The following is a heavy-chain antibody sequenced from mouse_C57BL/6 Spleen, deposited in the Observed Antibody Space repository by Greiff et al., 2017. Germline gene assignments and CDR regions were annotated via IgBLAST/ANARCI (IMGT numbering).Heavy chain of an antibody. D-gene: IGHD3-3*01. CDR2: IDPSDSYT. V-gene: IGHV1-50*01. Sequence: QVQLQQPGAELVKPGASVKLSCKASGYTFTSYWMQWVKQRPGQGLEWIGEIDPSDSYTNYNQKFKGKATLTVDTSSSTAYMQLRSLTSEDSAVYYWARGGTDGFAYWGQGTLVTVSA. J-gene: IGHJ3*01. CDR3: ARGGTDGFAY. CDR1: GYTFTSYW.